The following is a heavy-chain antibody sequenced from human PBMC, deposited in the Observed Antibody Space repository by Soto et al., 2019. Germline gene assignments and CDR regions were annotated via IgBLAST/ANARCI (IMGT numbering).Heavy chain of an antibody. J-gene: IGHJ4*02. CDR1: GFTVSSNY. CDR3: AILSN. CDR2: IYSDGTT. D-gene: IGHD6-6*01. Sequence: EVQLVETGGGLIQPGGSLRLSCAASGFTVSSNYMNWVRQAPGKGLEWVSIIYSDGTTSYADSVKGRFTISRDNFKNTLHLQMNSLRAEDTAVYYCAILSNWGQGTLVTGSS. V-gene: IGHV3-53*02.